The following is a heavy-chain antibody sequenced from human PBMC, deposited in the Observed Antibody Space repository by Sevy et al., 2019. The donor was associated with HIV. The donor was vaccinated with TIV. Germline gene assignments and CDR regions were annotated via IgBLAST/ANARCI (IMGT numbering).Heavy chain of an antibody. V-gene: IGHV1-18*01. D-gene: IGHD2-15*01. J-gene: IGHJ4*02. CDR3: ARAYCSGGSCYSLAY. CDR2: VSDHNGDT. CDR1: GYTFTSYR. Sequence: ASVKVSCKASGYTFTSYRIYWVRHAPGQGLEWMGWVSDHNGDTNYVQKVQGRVAMTTDTSTSTAYMELRSLTSDDTAVYYCARAYCSGGSCYSLAYWGQGSLVTVSS.